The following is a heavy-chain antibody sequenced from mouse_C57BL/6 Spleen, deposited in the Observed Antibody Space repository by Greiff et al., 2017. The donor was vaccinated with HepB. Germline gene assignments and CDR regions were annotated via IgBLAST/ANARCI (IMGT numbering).Heavy chain of an antibody. CDR3: ARPGGLPAMDY. D-gene: IGHD3-1*01. Sequence: EVKLQESGGGLVKPGGSLKLSCAASGFTFSDYGMHWVRQAPEKGLEWVAYISSGSSTIYYADTVKGRFTISRDNAKNTLFLQMTSLRSEDTAMYYCARPGGLPAMDYWGQGTSVTVSS. V-gene: IGHV5-17*01. J-gene: IGHJ4*01. CDR2: ISSGSSTI. CDR1: GFTFSDYG.